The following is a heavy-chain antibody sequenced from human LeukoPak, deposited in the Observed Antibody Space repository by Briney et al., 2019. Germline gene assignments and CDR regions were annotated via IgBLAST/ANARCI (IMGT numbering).Heavy chain of an antibody. V-gene: IGHV1-2*02. J-gene: IGHJ6*03. Sequence: GASVKVSCKASGYTFTGYYMHWVRQAPGQGLEWMGWINPNSGGTNYAQKFQGRVTMTRDTSISTAYMELSRLRSDDTAVYYCARDWSSGWYSYYYYVDVWGKGTTVTISS. CDR3: ARDWSSGWYSYYYYVDV. D-gene: IGHD6-19*01. CDR2: INPNSGGT. CDR1: GYTFTGYY.